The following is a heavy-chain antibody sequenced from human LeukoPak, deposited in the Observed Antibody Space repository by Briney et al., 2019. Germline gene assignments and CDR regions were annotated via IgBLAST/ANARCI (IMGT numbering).Heavy chain of an antibody. V-gene: IGHV3-11*04. Sequence: GGSLRLSCAASGFTFSDYYMSWIRQAPGKGLEWISYISSSGDTIFYADSVKGRFTISRDNAKNSLYLQMNSLRAEDTAVYYCAKDPPEYSSSHGGVDYWGQGTLVTVSS. D-gene: IGHD6-6*01. CDR3: AKDPPEYSSSHGGVDY. CDR1: GFTFSDYY. J-gene: IGHJ4*02. CDR2: ISSSGDTI.